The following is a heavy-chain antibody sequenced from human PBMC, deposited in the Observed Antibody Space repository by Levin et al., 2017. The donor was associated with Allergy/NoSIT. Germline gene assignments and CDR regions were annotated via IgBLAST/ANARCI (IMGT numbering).Heavy chain of an antibody. D-gene: IGHD3-10*01. J-gene: IGHJ4*02. CDR3: ARDMVRGVIMDGDFDY. CDR2: ISSSSSTI. V-gene: IGHV3-48*01. Sequence: GESLKISCAASGFTFSSYSMNWVRQAPGKGLEWVSYISSSSSTIYYADSVKGRFTISRDNAKNSLYLQMNSLRAEDTAVYYCARDMVRGVIMDGDFDYWGQGTLVTVSS. CDR1: GFTFSSYS.